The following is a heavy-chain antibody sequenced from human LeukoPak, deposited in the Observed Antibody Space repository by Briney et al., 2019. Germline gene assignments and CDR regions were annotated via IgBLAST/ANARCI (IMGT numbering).Heavy chain of an antibody. CDR1: GFTFSIYS. V-gene: IGHV3-48*04. CDR2: ISGSSSTI. CDR3: ARDEWGPDSTLDY. D-gene: IGHD1-26*01. Sequence: GGSLRLSCVASGFTFSIYSMNWVRQAPGKGLEWLPYISGSSSTIHYADSVKGRFTISRDNAKNSLHLQMNSLRGEDTAVYYCARDEWGPDSTLDYWGQGTLVTVSS. J-gene: IGHJ4*02.